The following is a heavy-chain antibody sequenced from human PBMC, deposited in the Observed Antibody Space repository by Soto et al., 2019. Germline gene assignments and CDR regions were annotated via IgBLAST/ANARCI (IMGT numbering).Heavy chain of an antibody. CDR1: GGTFSSYA. D-gene: IGHD6-6*01. CDR3: ARERSSPNYYYYGMDV. CDR2: IIPLLNTP. Sequence: QVQLVQSGAEVKRPGSSVKVSCRASGGTFSSYAVSWVRQAPGQGLEWMGVIIPLLNTPKYVQKFQGRVTITAAASATTAYMELSSLRSEDTAVYYCARERSSPNYYYYGMDVWGQGTTVTVSS. V-gene: IGHV1-69*01. J-gene: IGHJ6*02.